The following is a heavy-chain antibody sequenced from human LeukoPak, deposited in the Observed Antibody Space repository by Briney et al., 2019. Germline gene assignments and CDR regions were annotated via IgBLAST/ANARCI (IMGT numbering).Heavy chain of an antibody. V-gene: IGHV3-30*15. Sequence: GESLRLSCAASGFSFSNYSMHWVRQPPGKGLDWVAVIFYDGSKQNTADSVRGRFIISRDPRKNTVFLQMSCLRTDGTAGYYCARGAILAAFNLMDYWGQGTLVTVSS. CDR1: GFSFSNYS. J-gene: IGHJ4*02. CDR2: IFYDGSKQ. CDR3: ARGAILAAFNLMDY. D-gene: IGHD2-8*02.